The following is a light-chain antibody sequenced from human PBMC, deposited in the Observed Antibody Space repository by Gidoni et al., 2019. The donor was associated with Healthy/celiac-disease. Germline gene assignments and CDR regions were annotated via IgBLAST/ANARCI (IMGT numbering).Light chain of an antibody. CDR2: EVS. V-gene: IGLV2-14*01. CDR1: SSDVGGYNY. Sequence: QSALTQPASVSVSPAQSITISCTGTSSDVGGYNYVSWYQQHPGKAPKLMIYEVSNRLSGVSNRFSGSKSGNTASLTISGLQAEDEADYYCSSYTSSSTLEVFGTGTKVTVL. CDR3: SSYTSSSTLEV. J-gene: IGLJ1*01.